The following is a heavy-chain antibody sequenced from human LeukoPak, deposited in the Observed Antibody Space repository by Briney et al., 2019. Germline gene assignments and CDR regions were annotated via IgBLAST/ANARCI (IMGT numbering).Heavy chain of an antibody. Sequence: GGSLRLSCAASGFTFSSYTMKWVRQAPGKGLEWVSSISSSSSYIYYADSVKGRFTISRDNAKNSLYLQMNSLRAEDTAVYYCAELGITMIGGVWGKGTTVTISS. D-gene: IGHD3-10*02. CDR2: ISSSSSYI. J-gene: IGHJ6*04. CDR1: GFTFSSYT. CDR3: AELGITMIGGV. V-gene: IGHV3-21*01.